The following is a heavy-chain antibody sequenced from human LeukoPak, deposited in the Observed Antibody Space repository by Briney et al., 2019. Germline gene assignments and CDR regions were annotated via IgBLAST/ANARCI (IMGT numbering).Heavy chain of an antibody. CDR3: AKIVGGYSYVPYYYYMDV. Sequence: SETLSLTCTVSGGSISSSSYYWGWIRQPPGKGLEWIGSTYYSGSTGSTYYNPSFKSRVTILIDTSKNQFSLKLSSVTAADTAVYYCAKIVGGYSYVPYYYYMDVWGKGTTVTISS. V-gene: IGHV4-39*01. CDR2: TYYSGSTGST. J-gene: IGHJ6*03. CDR1: GGSISSSSYY. D-gene: IGHD5-18*01.